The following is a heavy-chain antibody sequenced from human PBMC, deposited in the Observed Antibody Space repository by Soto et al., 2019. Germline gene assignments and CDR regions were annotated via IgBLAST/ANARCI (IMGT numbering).Heavy chain of an antibody. CDR2: ISGSGGST. CDR3: AKKRTRDGYNEGAFDY. CDR1: GFTFSSYA. J-gene: IGHJ4*02. V-gene: IGHV3-23*01. Sequence: PGGSLRLSCAASGFTFSSYAMSWVRQAPGKGLEWVSAISGSGGSTYYADSVKGRFTISRDNSKNTLYLQMNSLRAEDAAVYYCAKKRTRDGYNEGAFDYWGQGTLVTVSS. D-gene: IGHD5-12*01.